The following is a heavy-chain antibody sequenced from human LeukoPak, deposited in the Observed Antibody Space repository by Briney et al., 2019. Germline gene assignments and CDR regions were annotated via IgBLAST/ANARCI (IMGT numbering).Heavy chain of an antibody. Sequence: PGGSLRLSCAAPGFTFSSYWMSWVRQAPGKGLEWVANIKQDGSEKYYVDSVKGRFTISRDNAKNSLYLQMNSLRAEDTAVYYCARARDGYNSALDYWGQGTLVTVSS. CDR2: IKQDGSEK. J-gene: IGHJ4*02. V-gene: IGHV3-7*01. CDR3: ARARDGYNSALDY. CDR1: GFTFSSYW. D-gene: IGHD5-24*01.